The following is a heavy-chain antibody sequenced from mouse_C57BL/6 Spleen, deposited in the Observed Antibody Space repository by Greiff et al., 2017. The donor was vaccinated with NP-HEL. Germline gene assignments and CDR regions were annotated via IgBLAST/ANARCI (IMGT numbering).Heavy chain of an antibody. D-gene: IGHD4-1*01. CDR2: IYPGDGDT. V-gene: IGHV1-82*01. J-gene: IGHJ3*01. CDR3: ARGWDVPFAD. CDR1: GYAFSSSW. Sequence: VQLQQSGPELVKPGASVKISCKASGYAFSSSWMNWVKQRPGKGLEWIGRIYPGDGDTNYNGKFKGKATLTADKSSSTAYMQLSSLTSEDSAVYFCARGWDVPFADWGQGTLVTVSA.